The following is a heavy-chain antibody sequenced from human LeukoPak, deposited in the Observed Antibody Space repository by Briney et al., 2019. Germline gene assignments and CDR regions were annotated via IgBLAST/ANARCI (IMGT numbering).Heavy chain of an antibody. J-gene: IGHJ4*02. CDR2: ISYDGSNK. D-gene: IGHD3-22*01. Sequence: GGSLRLSCAASGFTFSSYAMHWVRQAPGKGLEWVAVISYDGSNKYYADSVKGRFTISRDNSKNTLYLQMGSLRAEDMAVYYCARGSRNYYDSSGYYYYWGQGTLVTVSS. CDR3: ARGSRNYYDSSGYYYY. V-gene: IGHV3-30*14. CDR1: GFTFSSYA.